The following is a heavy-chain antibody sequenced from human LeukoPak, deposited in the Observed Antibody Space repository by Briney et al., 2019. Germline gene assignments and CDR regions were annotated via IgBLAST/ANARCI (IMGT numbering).Heavy chain of an antibody. D-gene: IGHD3-3*01. CDR3: ARAYYDFWSGYYPYMDV. Sequence: GGSLRLSCAASGFTFSSYSMNWVRQAPGKGLEWVSSISSSSSYIYYADSVKGRFTISRDNAKNSLYLQMNSVRAEDTAVYYCARAYYDFWSGYYPYMDVWGKGTTVTVSS. J-gene: IGHJ6*03. V-gene: IGHV3-21*01. CDR2: ISSSSSYI. CDR1: GFTFSSYS.